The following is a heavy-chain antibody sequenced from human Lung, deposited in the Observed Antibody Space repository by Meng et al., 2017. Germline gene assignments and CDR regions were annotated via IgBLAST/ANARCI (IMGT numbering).Heavy chain of an antibody. CDR1: GYNFPAYW. CDR3: ARDEDISAAGKLFGDY. Sequence: LVLVGPEVKMPGDSVKVACKPSGYNFPAYWLHWVRRAPGQGLEWMGRIDPKSGDTHYAQRFQGRVTMTGDTSISTAYMELSGLRSDDTAMYYCARDEDISAAGKLFGDYWGQGTLVTVSS. CDR2: IDPKSGDT. V-gene: IGHV1-2*06. J-gene: IGHJ4*02. D-gene: IGHD6-13*01.